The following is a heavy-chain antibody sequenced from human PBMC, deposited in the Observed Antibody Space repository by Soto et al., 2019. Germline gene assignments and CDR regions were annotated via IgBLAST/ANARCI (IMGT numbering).Heavy chain of an antibody. CDR1: GGSISSGGYY. J-gene: IGHJ5*02. CDR3: ARGGFGDNWFDP. V-gene: IGHV4-31*03. Sequence: QVQLQESGPGLVKPSQTLSLTCTVSGGSISSGGYYWSWIRQHPGKGLEWIGHIYYSGSTYYNPSLKSRVTITGDTSKNQFSLKLSSVTAADTAVYYCARGGFGDNWFDPWGQGTLVTVSS. D-gene: IGHD3-10*01. CDR2: IYYSGST.